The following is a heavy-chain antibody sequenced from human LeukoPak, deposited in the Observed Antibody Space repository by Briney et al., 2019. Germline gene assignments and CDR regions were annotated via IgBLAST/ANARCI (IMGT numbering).Heavy chain of an antibody. D-gene: IGHD2-15*01. CDR1: GFTLSNYV. J-gene: IGHJ6*02. CDR2: ISGSGGST. CDR3: AKFKVATYYYYGMDV. V-gene: IGHV3-23*01. Sequence: GGSLRLSCAASGFTLSNYVMNWVRQAPGKGLEWVSGISGSGGSTYYADSVKGRFTISRDNSKNTLYLQMNSLRAEDTAVYYCAKFKVATYYYYGMDVWGQGTTVTVSS.